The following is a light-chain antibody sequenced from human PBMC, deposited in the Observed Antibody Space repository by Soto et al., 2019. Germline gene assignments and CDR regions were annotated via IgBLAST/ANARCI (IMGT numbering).Light chain of an antibody. V-gene: IGLV2-14*01. J-gene: IGLJ1*01. CDR2: GVT. CDR3: NSYTSISTFV. Sequence: QSALTQPASVSGSPGQSITISCTGTSSDVGGYNYVSWYQQRPGKAPKLMIYGVTNRPSGVSSRFSGSRSGNTASLTISGLQAEDEAEYFCNSYTSISTFVFGTGTKLTVL. CDR1: SSDVGGYNY.